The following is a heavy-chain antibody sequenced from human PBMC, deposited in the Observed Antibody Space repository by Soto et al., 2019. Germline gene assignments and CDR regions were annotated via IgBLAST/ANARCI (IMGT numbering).Heavy chain of an antibody. CDR3: SRWPSGEKVDF. CDR1: GGSISSVNSC. V-gene: IGHV4-30-4*01. CDR2: IYNGGTT. D-gene: IGHD7-27*01. Sequence: QVQLQESGPGLVKPSQTLSLTCTVSGGSISSVNSCWSWIRQPPDKGLEWIGHIYNGGTTYNNPSLTSRVTISVDTSKNQYSLQLSSVSAADTAVYYCSRWPSGEKVDFWGQGGLVAAAS. J-gene: IGHJ4*02.